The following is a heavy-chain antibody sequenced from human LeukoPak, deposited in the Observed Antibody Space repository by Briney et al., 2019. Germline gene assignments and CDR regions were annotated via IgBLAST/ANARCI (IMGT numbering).Heavy chain of an antibody. CDR3: ARESSTSGNIDY. J-gene: IGHJ4*02. V-gene: IGHV3-7*04. CDR1: EFTFSSSW. Sequence: GGSLRLSCAASEFTFSSSWMSWVRQAPGKGLEWVANIKQDGSEKYYVDSVKGRFTISRDNAKNSLYLQMNSLRAEDTAVYYCARESSTSGNIDYWGQGTLVTVSS. D-gene: IGHD2-2*02. CDR2: IKQDGSEK.